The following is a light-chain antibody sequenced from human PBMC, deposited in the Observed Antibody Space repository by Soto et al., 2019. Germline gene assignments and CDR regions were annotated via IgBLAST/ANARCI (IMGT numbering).Light chain of an antibody. V-gene: IGLV3-1*01. CDR2: EDK. CDR1: KLGTKY. CDR3: QAWDSSTYAV. Sequence: SYELTQSPSVSVSPGQTASITCSGDKLGTKYASWYQQKPGQSPVLVIYEDKKRPSGIPERFSGSNSGNTATLTISGTQAMDEADYYCQAWDSSTYAVFGGGTKLTVL. J-gene: IGLJ2*01.